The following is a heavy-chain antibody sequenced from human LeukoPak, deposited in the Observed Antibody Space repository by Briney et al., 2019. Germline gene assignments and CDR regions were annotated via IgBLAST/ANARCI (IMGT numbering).Heavy chain of an antibody. D-gene: IGHD2-2*01. J-gene: IGHJ4*02. CDR3: VREAEIVVVPAAVSRTGVSFAY. CDR2: TSWDGTYK. V-gene: IGHV3-30*04. Sequence: PGGSLRLSCAAPRFPFSSYALHWVRQTPGKGLEWVAVTSWDGTYKYYADSVKGRFTISRDNPKNTLYLQMNSLRAEDTAIYYCVREAEIVVVPAAVSRTGVSFAYWGQGTLVTVSS. CDR1: RFPFSSYA.